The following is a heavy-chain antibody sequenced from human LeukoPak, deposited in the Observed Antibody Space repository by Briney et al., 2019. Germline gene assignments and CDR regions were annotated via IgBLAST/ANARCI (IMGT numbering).Heavy chain of an antibody. D-gene: IGHD2-15*01. J-gene: IGHJ6*03. CDR3: ARHDAENYCSGGRCRHYYHYYYMDV. V-gene: IGHV4-39*01. Sequence: SETLSLTCTVSGGSISSSSYYWGWIRQPPGKGLEWIGSMSYSGNTYYNPSLKSRVTISVDTSKNQFSLKVSSVTATDAAVYYCARHDAENYCSGGRCRHYYHYYYMDVWGKGTTVTVSS. CDR2: MSYSGNT. CDR1: GGSISSSSYY.